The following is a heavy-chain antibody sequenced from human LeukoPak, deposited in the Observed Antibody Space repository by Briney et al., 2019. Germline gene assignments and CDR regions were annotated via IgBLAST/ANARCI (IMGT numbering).Heavy chain of an antibody. Sequence: ASVKVSCKASGYTFTGYYMHWVRQAPGQGLEWMGWVNPNSGGTNYAQKFQGRVTMTRDTSISTAYMELSRLRSDDTAVYYCARPPDYGGNSGRSEAFDIWGQGTMVTVSS. D-gene: IGHD4-23*01. CDR2: VNPNSGGT. CDR1: GYTFTGYY. CDR3: ARPPDYGGNSGRSEAFDI. V-gene: IGHV1-2*02. J-gene: IGHJ3*02.